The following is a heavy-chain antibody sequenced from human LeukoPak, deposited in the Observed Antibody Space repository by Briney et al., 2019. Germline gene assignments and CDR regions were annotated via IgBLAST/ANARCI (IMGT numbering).Heavy chain of an antibody. D-gene: IGHD2-8*01. CDR3: ARDFIVLMVYESGYYGMDV. J-gene: IGHJ6*02. V-gene: IGHV1-46*01. Sequence: GASVKVSCKASGYTFTSYYMHWVRQAPGQGLEWMGIINPSGGSTSYAQKFQGRVTMTRDTSTSTVYMELSSLRSEDTAVYYCARDFIVLMVYESGYYGMDVWGQGTTVTVSS. CDR2: INPSGGST. CDR1: GYTFTSYY.